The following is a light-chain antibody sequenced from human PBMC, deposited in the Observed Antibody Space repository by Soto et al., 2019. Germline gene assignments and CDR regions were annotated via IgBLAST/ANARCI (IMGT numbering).Light chain of an antibody. CDR2: GNN. CDR3: QSYERGLSGVYV. V-gene: IGLV1-40*01. CDR1: SSNIGAGYD. J-gene: IGLJ1*01. Sequence: QAVVTQPPSVSGAPGQRVTISCTGSSSNIGAGYDVHWYQQLPGTAPKLLIYGNNNRPSGVPDRFSGSKSGTSASLAITGLQGEDEADYYSQSYERGLSGVYVFGTGTKLTVL.